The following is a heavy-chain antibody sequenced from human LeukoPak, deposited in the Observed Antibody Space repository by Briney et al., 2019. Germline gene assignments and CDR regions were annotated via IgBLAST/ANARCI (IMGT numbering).Heavy chain of an antibody. J-gene: IGHJ5*02. CDR2: IYYSGST. Sequence: SETLSLTCTVSGGSISSYYWSWIRQPPGKGLEWIGYIYYSGSTNYNPSLKSRVTISVDTSKNQFSLKLSSVTAADTAVYYCARSFGYWFDPWGQGTLVTVSS. D-gene: IGHD3-16*01. CDR3: ARSFGYWFDP. CDR1: GGSISSYY. V-gene: IGHV4-59*12.